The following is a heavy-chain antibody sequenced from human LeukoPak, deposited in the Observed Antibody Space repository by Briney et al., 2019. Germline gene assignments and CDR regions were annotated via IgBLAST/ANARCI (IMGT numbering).Heavy chain of an antibody. Sequence: SETLSLTCTVYGGSFSGYYWTWLRQPPGKGLEWIGEIDHSGSTNYNPSLKSRVTISVDTSKNQFSLKLSSVTAADTAVYYCARGGPNSKRSRPNWFDPWGQGTLVTVSS. J-gene: IGHJ5*02. CDR2: IDHSGST. D-gene: IGHD2-8*01. CDR1: GGSFSGYY. V-gene: IGHV4-34*01. CDR3: ARGGPNSKRSRPNWFDP.